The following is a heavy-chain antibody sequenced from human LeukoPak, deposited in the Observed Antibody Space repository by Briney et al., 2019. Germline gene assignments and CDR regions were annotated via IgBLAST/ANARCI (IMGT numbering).Heavy chain of an antibody. Sequence: PGGSLRLSCAASGFSFSSYWMSWVRQAPGKGLEWVAKIKKDGNEKYYVDSVKGRFTISRDNAKNSLYLQMNSLRAEDTAVYYCAKDRSRTVVKGHMDVWGKGTTVTVSS. CDR1: GFSFSSYW. CDR2: IKKDGNEK. D-gene: IGHD4-23*01. CDR3: AKDRSRTVVKGHMDV. V-gene: IGHV3-7*01. J-gene: IGHJ6*03.